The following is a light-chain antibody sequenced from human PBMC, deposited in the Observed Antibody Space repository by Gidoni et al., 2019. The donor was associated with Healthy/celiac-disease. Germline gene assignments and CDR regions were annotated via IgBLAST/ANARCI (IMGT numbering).Light chain of an antibody. V-gene: IGLV1-40*01. CDR2: GNS. CDR1: SSHIGAGYD. Sequence: QSVLTQPPSVSAAPGQRVTISCTGSSSHIGAGYDVHWYQQLPGTAPKLLIYGNSNRPSGVPDRFSGSKSGTSASLAITGLQAEDEADYYCQSYDSSLSVVFGGGTKLTVL. J-gene: IGLJ2*01. CDR3: QSYDSSLSVV.